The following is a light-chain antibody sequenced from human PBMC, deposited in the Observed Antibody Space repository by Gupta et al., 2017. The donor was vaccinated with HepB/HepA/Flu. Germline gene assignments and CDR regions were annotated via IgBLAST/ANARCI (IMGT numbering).Light chain of an antibody. Sequence: DIQLTQSPSTLSASVGDRVTITCRASQSISTWLAWYQQKPGKAPNLLIYRASTLESGVPSRFSGSGSGTEFTLTISSRQPDDFEPYYCQQYNSYYGMCSFGQGTKLEMK. V-gene: IGKV1-5*03. CDR3: QQYNSYYGMCS. CDR1: QSISTW. J-gene: IGKJ2*04. CDR2: RAS.